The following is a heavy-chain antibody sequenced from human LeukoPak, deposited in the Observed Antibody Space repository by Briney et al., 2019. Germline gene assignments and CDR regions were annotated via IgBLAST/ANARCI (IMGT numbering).Heavy chain of an antibody. CDR1: GFTFSSYS. CDR2: ISGSSGTI. CDR3: ARDSHAAPNAMDV. D-gene: IGHD6-25*01. J-gene: IGHJ6*03. Sequence: GGSLRLSCAASGFTFSSYSMNWVRQAPGKGLEWVSYISGSSGTIYYADSVKGRFTISRDNVKNSLYLQVNSLRAEDTAVYYCARDSHAAPNAMDVWGKGTTVTVSS. V-gene: IGHV3-48*01.